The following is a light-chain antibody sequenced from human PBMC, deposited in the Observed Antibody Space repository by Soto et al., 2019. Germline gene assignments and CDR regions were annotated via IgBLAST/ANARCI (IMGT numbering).Light chain of an antibody. CDR1: QSVSSTF. CDR3: QQYGSSAWT. V-gene: IGKV3-20*01. CDR2: GAS. J-gene: IGKJ1*01. Sequence: EIVLTQSPATLSLSPGEGATLSCRASQSVSSTFLAWYQHKPGRPPRLLIYGASSRATDIPDRFSGGGSGTDFTLTIIRLEPEDFAVYYCQQYGSSAWTFGQGTKVEMK.